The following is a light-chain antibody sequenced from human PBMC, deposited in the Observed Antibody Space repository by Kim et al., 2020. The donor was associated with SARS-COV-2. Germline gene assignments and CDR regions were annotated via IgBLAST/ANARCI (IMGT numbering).Light chain of an antibody. J-gene: IGLJ3*02. Sequence: SPEHSVTISCTRTSSDVSGYNYDSWYQPHPDTTPRLMIYDVSKRPSGVPGRFSGSKSGNAASLTISKLQAEDEADYYCCSYAGSWVFGGGTQLAVL. CDR1: SSDVSGYNY. CDR3: CSYAGSWV. V-gene: IGLV2-11*01. CDR2: DVS.